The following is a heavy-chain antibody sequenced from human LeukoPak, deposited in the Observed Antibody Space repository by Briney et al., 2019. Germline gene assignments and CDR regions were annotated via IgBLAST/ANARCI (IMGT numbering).Heavy chain of an antibody. CDR3: TTREIVVEPAQTSMVRGVLWRSDF. CDR1: GDTLTELS. CDR2: FDPKEGER. D-gene: IGHD3-10*01. Sequence: GASVKVSCKVSGDTLTELSMHWVRQAPGKGLEWMGGFDPKEGERVYAQNFQGRFTMTEDTSSGTAYMELNSLRFEDTAVYYCTTREIVVEPAQTSMVRGVLWRSDFWGHGTLVTVSS. V-gene: IGHV1-24*01. J-gene: IGHJ4*01.